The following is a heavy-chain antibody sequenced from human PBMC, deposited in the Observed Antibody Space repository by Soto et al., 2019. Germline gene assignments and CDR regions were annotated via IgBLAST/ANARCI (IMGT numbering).Heavy chain of an antibody. D-gene: IGHD3-22*01. CDR2: INPSGGST. J-gene: IGHJ4*02. CDR3: ARENYYDRSGSYNIDF. CDR1: GYTFTSYY. V-gene: IGHV1-46*01. Sequence: GASVKVSCKASGYTFTSYYMHWVRQAPGQGLEWMGIINPSGGSTSYAQKFQGRVTMTRDTSTSTVYMELSSLRSEDTAVYYCARENYYDRSGSYNIDFWGPGTLVTVSS.